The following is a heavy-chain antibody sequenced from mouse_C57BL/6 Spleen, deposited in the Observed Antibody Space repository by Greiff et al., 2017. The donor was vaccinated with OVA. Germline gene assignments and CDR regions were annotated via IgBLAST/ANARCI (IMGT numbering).Heavy chain of an antibody. CDR3: ARSGYYFDY. CDR1: GYAFSSSW. CDR2: IYPGDGDT. V-gene: IGHV1-82*01. Sequence: VQLQESGPELVKPGASVKISCKASGYAFSSSWMNWVKQRPGKGLEWIGRIYPGDGDTNYNGKFKGKATLTADKSSSTAYMQLSSLTSEDSAVSFCARSGYYFDYWGQGTTLTVSS. J-gene: IGHJ2*01.